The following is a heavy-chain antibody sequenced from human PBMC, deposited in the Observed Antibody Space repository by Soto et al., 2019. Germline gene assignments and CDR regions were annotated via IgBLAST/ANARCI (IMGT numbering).Heavy chain of an antibody. J-gene: IGHJ3*02. Sequence: PSETLSLTCTVSGGSISSYYWSWIRQPPGKGLEWIGYIYYIGSTNSNPSLKSRVTISVDTSKNQFSLKLSSVTAADTAVDYCARLPPSKPVLYCLTHSDALDIWGQGTMVTVSS. V-gene: IGHV4-59*01. CDR3: ARLPPSKPVLYCLTHSDALDI. CDR1: GGSISSYY. D-gene: IGHD2-15*01. CDR2: IYYIGST.